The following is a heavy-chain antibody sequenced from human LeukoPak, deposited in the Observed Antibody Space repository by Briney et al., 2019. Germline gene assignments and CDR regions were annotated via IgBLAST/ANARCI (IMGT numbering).Heavy chain of an antibody. D-gene: IGHD6-19*01. CDR3: ARVHAPFRRAVAGQSFDY. J-gene: IGHJ4*02. CDR1: GYTFTGYY. CDR2: INPNSGGT. Sequence: ASVKVSCKASGYTFTGYYMHWVRQAPGQGLEWMGWINPNSGGTNYAQKFQGRVTMTRDTSISTAYMELSRLISDDTAVYYCARVHAPFRRAVAGQSFDYWGQGTLVTVSS. V-gene: IGHV1-2*02.